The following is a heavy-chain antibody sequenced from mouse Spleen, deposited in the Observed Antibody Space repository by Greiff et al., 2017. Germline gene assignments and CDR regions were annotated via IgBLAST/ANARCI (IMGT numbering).Heavy chain of an antibody. CDR3: ARYDGSSYSYWYFDV. Sequence: QVQLQQSGAELVKPGASVKLSCKASGYTFTEYTIHWVKQRPGQGLEWIGYINPSSGYTKYNQKFKDKATLTADKSSSTAYMQLSSLTSEDSAVYYCARYDGSSYSYWYFDVWGAGTTVTVSS. CDR2: INPSSGYT. J-gene: IGHJ1*01. V-gene: IGHV1-4*01. CDR1: GYTFTEYT. D-gene: IGHD1-1*01.